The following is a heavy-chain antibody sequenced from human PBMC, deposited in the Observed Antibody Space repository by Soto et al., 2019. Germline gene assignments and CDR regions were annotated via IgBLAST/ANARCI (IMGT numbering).Heavy chain of an antibody. J-gene: IGHJ3*02. V-gene: IGHV3-30-3*01. CDR3: ARGRLMSAVADNAFDI. CDR1: GFTFSSYA. CDR2: ISYDGSNK. D-gene: IGHD6-19*01. Sequence: GGSLRLSCAASGFTFSSYAMHWVRQAPGKGLEWVAVISYDGSNKYYADSVKGRFTISRDNSKNTLYLQMNSLRAEDTAVYYCARGRLMSAVADNAFDIWGQGTMVTVSS.